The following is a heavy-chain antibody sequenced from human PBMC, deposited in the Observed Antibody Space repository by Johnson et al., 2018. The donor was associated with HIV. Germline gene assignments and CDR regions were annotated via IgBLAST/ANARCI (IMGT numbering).Heavy chain of an antibody. CDR1: GFTVSSDY. CDR2: IYSSAAT. D-gene: IGHD3-10*01. J-gene: IGHJ3*02. V-gene: IGHV3-66*02. Sequence: EQLVESGGGLVQPGGPLRLSCVASGFTVSSDYMSWVRQAPGKGLEWVSVIYSSAATNYADTVKGRFTISRDNSKNTLYLQMSSLRVEDTAVYYCARARTYYYGSGSYYGLDIWGQGTMVTVSS. CDR3: ARARTYYYGSGSYYGLDI.